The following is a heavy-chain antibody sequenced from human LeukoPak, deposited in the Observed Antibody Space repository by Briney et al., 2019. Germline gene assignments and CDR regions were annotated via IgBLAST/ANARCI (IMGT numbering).Heavy chain of an antibody. CDR3: ARAPFSVFKERTGIWFDP. V-gene: IGHV1-8*01. D-gene: IGHD2-8*01. J-gene: IGHJ5*02. CDR2: MNPNSGNT. CDR1: GYTFTSYD. Sequence: ASVKVSCKASGYTFTSYDINWVRQATGQGLEWMGWMNPNSGNTGYAQKFQGRVTMTRNTSISTAYMELSSLRSEDTAVYYCARAPFSVFKERTGIWFDPWGQGTLVTVSS.